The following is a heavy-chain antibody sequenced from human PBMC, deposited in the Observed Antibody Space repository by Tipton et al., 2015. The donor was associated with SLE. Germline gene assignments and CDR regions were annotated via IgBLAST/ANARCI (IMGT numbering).Heavy chain of an antibody. J-gene: IGHJ4*02. CDR2: IYPGDSDT. Sequence: QSGAEVKKPGESLKISCKGSGYSFATYWIAWVRQMPGKGLEWMGIIYPGDSDTRYSPSFQGQVTISADKSISTAYLQWSSLKASGTAMYYCARQDLDTAMVSFDYWGQGTLVTVSS. CDR3: ARQDLDTAMVSFDY. D-gene: IGHD5-18*01. V-gene: IGHV5-51*01. CDR1: GYSFATYW.